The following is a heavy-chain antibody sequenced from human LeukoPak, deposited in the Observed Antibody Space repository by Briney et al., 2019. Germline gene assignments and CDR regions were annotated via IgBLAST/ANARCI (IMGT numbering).Heavy chain of an antibody. D-gene: IGHD3-9*01. CDR3: ARDILTGYDHDY. CDR1: GFTFSSYS. CDR2: ISSSTI. Sequence: GGSLRLSCAASGFTFSSYSMNWVRQAPGKGLEWVSYISSSTIYYADSVKGRFTISRDNARNSLYLQMNGLRAEDTAVYYCARDILTGYDHDYWGQGTLVTVSS. V-gene: IGHV3-48*04. J-gene: IGHJ4*02.